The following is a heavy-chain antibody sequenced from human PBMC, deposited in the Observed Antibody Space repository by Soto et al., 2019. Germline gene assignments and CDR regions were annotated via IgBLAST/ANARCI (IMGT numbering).Heavy chain of an antibody. CDR2: INPNSGGT. D-gene: IGHD6-6*01. CDR3: ALDVSSSSGQGVIDG. Sequence: ASVKVSCKASGYTFTGYYMHWVRQAPGQGLEWMGWINPNSGGTNYAQKFQGWVTMTRDTSISTAYMELSRLRSDDTAVYYCALDVSSSSGQGVIDGWGQGSTVTGSS. V-gene: IGHV1-2*04. CDR1: GYTFTGYY. J-gene: IGHJ6*02.